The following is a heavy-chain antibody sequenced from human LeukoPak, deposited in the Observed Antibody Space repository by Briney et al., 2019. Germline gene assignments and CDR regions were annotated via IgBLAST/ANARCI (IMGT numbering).Heavy chain of an antibody. Sequence: GASVKVSCKASGYTFTGYYMHWVRQAPGQGLEWMGWINPNSGGTNYAQKFQGRVTMTRDTSTSTVYMELSSLRSEDTAVYYCARGPLVVPAAITHTHYYYYYMDVWGKGTTVTISS. CDR3: ARGPLVVPAAITHTHYYYYYMDV. V-gene: IGHV1-2*02. CDR1: GYTFTGYY. J-gene: IGHJ6*03. CDR2: INPNSGGT. D-gene: IGHD2-2*01.